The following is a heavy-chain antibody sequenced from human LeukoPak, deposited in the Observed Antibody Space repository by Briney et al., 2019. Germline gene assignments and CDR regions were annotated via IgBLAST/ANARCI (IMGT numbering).Heavy chain of an antibody. Sequence: GGSLRLSCAASGFTFSRSAMTWVRQGPGTGLEFVASIIYSGGATYYADSVKGRFTISRDNSKNTLYLQMNSLRAEDTALYCCAKDGLYYDGSEHVYYFDSWGQGSLVTVSS. V-gene: IGHV3-23*01. CDR2: IIYSGGAT. CDR3: AKDGLYYDGSEHVYYFDS. CDR1: GFTFSRSA. J-gene: IGHJ4*02. D-gene: IGHD3-22*01.